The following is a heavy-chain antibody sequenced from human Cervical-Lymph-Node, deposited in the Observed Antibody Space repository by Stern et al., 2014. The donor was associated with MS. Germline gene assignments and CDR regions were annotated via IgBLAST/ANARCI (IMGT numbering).Heavy chain of an antibody. CDR3: ARVGSARRGSGWFDP. CDR2: ITSGLNTT. CDR1: GGTSTRNA. Sequence: VQLVESGAEVKKPGSSVKVSCKASGGTSTRNAISWVREAPGQGLEWMGGITSGLNTTNYAQKCQGRVTITADESTSTTYMELSSLRSDDTAVYYCARVGSARRGSGWFDPWGQGTLVTVSS. D-gene: IGHD3-10*01. V-gene: IGHV1-69*01. J-gene: IGHJ5*02.